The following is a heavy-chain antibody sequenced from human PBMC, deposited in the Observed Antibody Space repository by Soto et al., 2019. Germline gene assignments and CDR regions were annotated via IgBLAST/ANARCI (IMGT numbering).Heavy chain of an antibody. CDR3: ARGIAAAGPRGIAVAGTLDY. Sequence: SGTLSLTCAVYGGSFSGYYWRWIRQPPGEGVEWVGEINHSGSTNYNPSLKSRVTISVDTSKNQFSLKLSSVTAADTAVYYCARGIAAAGPRGIAVAGTLDYWGQGTLVTVSS. CDR1: GGSFSGYY. V-gene: IGHV4-34*01. J-gene: IGHJ4*02. CDR2: INHSGST. D-gene: IGHD6-19*01.